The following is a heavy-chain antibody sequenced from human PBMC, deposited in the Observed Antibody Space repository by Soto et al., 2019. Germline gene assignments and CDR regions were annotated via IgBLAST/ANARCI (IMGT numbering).Heavy chain of an antibody. J-gene: IGHJ4*02. V-gene: IGHV3-23*01. CDR3: AKERSSGWSFDY. Sequence: EVQLLESGGGLVQPGGSLRLSCAASGFTFSTYAMNWVRQAPGKGLEWVSGISGSGDSTYYADSVKGRFTVSSDNSKNTLYLQMNSRRAEDTAVFYCAKERSSGWSFDYWGQGTLVTVSS. CDR2: ISGSGDST. CDR1: GFTFSTYA. D-gene: IGHD6-19*01.